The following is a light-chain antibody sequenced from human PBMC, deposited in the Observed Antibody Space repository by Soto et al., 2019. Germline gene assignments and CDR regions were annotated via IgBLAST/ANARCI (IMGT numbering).Light chain of an antibody. V-gene: IGKV3-15*01. CDR2: GAS. J-gene: IGKJ1*01. CDR1: QSVISSY. CDR3: QQYNNWPPWT. Sequence: EKVLTQSPGTLSLSKGERATLSCRSSQSVISSYLAWYQQKPCQAPRLLIYGASSRATGIPARFSGSGSGTEFTLTISSLQSEDFAVYYCQQYNNWPPWTFGQGSNVDIK.